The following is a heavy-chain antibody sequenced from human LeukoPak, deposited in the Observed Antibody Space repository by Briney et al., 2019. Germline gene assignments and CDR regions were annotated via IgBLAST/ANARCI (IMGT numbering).Heavy chain of an antibody. CDR1: GGSISSHY. CDR2: IYYSGTT. Sequence: SETLSLTCTVSGGSISSHYWSWIRQPPGEGLEWIAYIYYSGTTNYNPSLKGRVTISVDTSKNQFSLEVNSVTAADTAVYYCARGAGWYEYWGQGTLDTVSS. CDR3: ARGAGWYEY. V-gene: IGHV4-59*11. J-gene: IGHJ4*02. D-gene: IGHD6-19*01.